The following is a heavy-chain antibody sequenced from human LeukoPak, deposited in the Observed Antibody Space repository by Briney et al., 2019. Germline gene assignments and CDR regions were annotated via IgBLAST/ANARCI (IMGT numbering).Heavy chain of an antibody. CDR2: INPSGGST. J-gene: IGHJ3*02. D-gene: IGHD3-10*01. CDR1: GYTFTSYY. Sequence: ASVKVSCKASGYTFTSYYMHWVRQAPGQGLEWMGIINPSGGSTSYAQKFQGRVTMTRDMSTSTVYMELSSLRSEDTAVYYCARDAPVLLWFGELPRNDAFDIWGQGTMVTVSS. V-gene: IGHV1-46*01. CDR3: ARDAPVLLWFGELPRNDAFDI.